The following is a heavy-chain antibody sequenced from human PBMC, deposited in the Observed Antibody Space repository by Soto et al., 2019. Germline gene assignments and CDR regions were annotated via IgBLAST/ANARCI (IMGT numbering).Heavy chain of an antibody. Sequence: SETLSLTCAVYGGSFSGYYWSWIRQPPGKGLEWIGEINHRGSTNYNPSLKSRVTISVDTSKKQFSLKLSSVTAADTAVYYCARGRISSGSYYYYYGMDVWGQGTTVTVSS. CDR3: ARGRISSGSYYYYYGMDV. V-gene: IGHV4-34*01. CDR2: INHRGST. CDR1: GGSFSGYY. J-gene: IGHJ6*02. D-gene: IGHD1-26*01.